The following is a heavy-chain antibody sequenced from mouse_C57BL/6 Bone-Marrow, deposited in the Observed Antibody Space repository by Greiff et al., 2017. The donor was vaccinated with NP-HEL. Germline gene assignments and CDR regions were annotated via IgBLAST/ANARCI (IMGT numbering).Heavy chain of an antibody. CDR3: APLTLFAY. J-gene: IGHJ3*01. Sequence: EVQLQQSGPELVKPGASVKIPCKASGYTFTDYNMDWVKQSHGKSLEWIGDINPNNGGTNYNQKFKGKATLTVDKSSSTAYMELRSLTSEDAAVYYSAPLTLFAYWGQGTLVTVSA. V-gene: IGHV1-18*01. D-gene: IGHD4-1*01. CDR1: GYTFTDYN. CDR2: INPNNGGT.